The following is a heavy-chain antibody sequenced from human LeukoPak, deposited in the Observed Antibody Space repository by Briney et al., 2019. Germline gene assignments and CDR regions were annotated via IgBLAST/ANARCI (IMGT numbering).Heavy chain of an antibody. CDR1: GFTFSSYW. CDR3: ARAFYYDILTGYWDYFDY. D-gene: IGHD3-9*01. Sequence: GGSLRLSCAASGFTFSSYWMSWFRQAPGKGLEWVANIRQDGSEKYYVDSVKGRFTISRDDAKNSLYLQMNSLRAEDTAVYYCARAFYYDILTGYWDYFDYWGQGTLVTVSS. V-gene: IGHV3-7*03. J-gene: IGHJ4*02. CDR2: IRQDGSEK.